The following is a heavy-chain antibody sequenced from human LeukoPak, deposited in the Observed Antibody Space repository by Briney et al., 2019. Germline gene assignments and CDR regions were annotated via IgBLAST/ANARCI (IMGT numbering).Heavy chain of an antibody. Sequence: PSETLSLTCTVSGGSISSYYGTWIRQPPGKGLEWIGYIYNSGSTKYHPSLKSRVIISVDTSKNQFSLKLTSVTAADTAMYYCARQYSTGPFDFWGQGTLVTVSS. J-gene: IGHJ4*02. V-gene: IGHV4-59*08. CDR3: ARQYSTGPFDF. D-gene: IGHD6-19*01. CDR2: IYNSGST. CDR1: GGSISSYY.